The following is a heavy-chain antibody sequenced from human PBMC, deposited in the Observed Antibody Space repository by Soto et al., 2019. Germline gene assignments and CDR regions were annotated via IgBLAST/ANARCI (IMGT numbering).Heavy chain of an antibody. D-gene: IGHD5-18*01. CDR1: GFSLSTSGVG. CDR2: IYWDDDK. Sequence: PGPTLVNPTQTLTLTCTGAGFSLSTSGVGVGWIRQPPGKALKWLALIYWDDDKRYSPSLKSRLTITKDTSKNQVVLTMTNMDPVDTATYYCARSGYQEVRDYCDGMDVWGQGTTVTVSS. V-gene: IGHV2-5*02. CDR3: ARSGYQEVRDYCDGMDV. J-gene: IGHJ6*02.